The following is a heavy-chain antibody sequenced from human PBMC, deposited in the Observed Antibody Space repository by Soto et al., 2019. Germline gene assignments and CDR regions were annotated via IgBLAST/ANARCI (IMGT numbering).Heavy chain of an antibody. Sequence: GGSLRLSCAASGFTFSSYAMSWVRQAPGKGLEWVSAISGSGGSTYYADSVKGRFTISRDNSKNTLYLQMNSLRAEDTAVYYCATDRGVLKVLRMDVWGQGTTVT. V-gene: IGHV3-23*01. D-gene: IGHD2-8*01. CDR1: GFTFSSYA. CDR3: ATDRGVLKVLRMDV. J-gene: IGHJ6*02. CDR2: ISGSGGST.